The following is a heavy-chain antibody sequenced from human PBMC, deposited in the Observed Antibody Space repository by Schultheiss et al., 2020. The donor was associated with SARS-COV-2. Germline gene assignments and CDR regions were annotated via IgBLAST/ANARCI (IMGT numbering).Heavy chain of an antibody. CDR2: ISYDGSNK. CDR3: ARDRSSSWYLQGWFDP. Sequence: GGSLRLSCAASGFTFSSYAMHWVRQAPGKGLEWVAVISYDGSNKYYADSVKGRFTISRDNSKNTLYLQMNSLRAEDTAVYCCARDRSSSWYLQGWFDPWGQGTLVTVSS. J-gene: IGHJ5*02. CDR1: GFTFSSYA. V-gene: IGHV3-30-3*01. D-gene: IGHD6-13*01.